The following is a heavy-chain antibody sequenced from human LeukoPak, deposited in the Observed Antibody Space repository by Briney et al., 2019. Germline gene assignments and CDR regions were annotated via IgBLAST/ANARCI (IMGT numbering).Heavy chain of an antibody. CDR1: GFTFSDYY. D-gene: IGHD3-3*01. J-gene: IGHJ3*02. CDR3: AREKKTEWTTGAFVM. V-gene: IGHV3-11*01. CDR2: TSPSGGTI. Sequence: GGSLRLSCAASGFTFSDYYMSWIRQAPETGLEWLSYTSPSGGTIYYTDSVKGRFTMSRDNAQNALYLEMYSLRAEDTAVYYCAREKKTEWTTGAFVMWGQGTMVIVSS.